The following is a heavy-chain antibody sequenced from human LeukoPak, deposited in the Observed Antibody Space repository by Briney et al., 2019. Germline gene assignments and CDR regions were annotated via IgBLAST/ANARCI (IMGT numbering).Heavy chain of an antibody. CDR2: INPNSGGT. CDR1: GYTFTGYY. J-gene: IGHJ5*02. V-gene: IGHV1-2*06. Sequence: ASVKVSCKASGYTFTGYYMHWVRQAPGQGLEWMGRINPNSGGTNYAQKFQGRVTMTRDTSISTAYMELGRLRSDDTAVYYCARDIPITIFGVVSGDWFDPWGQGTLVTVSS. CDR3: ARDIPITIFGVVSGDWFDP. D-gene: IGHD3-3*01.